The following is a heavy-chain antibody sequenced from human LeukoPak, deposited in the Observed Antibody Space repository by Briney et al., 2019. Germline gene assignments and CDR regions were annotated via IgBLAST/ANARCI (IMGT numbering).Heavy chain of an antibody. CDR3: AMASSTSSGWFDP. CDR1: GFTFSSYA. V-gene: IGHV3-23*03. J-gene: IGHJ5*02. D-gene: IGHD2-2*01. CDR2: IYSGGST. Sequence: GGSLRLSCAASGFTFSSYAMSWVRQAPGKGLEWVSVIYSGGSTYYADSVKGRFTISRDNSKNTLYLQMNSLRAEDMAVYYCAMASSTSSGWFDPWGQRTPVTVSS.